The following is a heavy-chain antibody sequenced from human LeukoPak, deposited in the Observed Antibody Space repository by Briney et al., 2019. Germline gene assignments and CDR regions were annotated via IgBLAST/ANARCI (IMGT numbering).Heavy chain of an antibody. CDR2: ISHGGST. J-gene: IGHJ4*02. CDR1: NYSISSGYY. Sequence: SETLSLTCTVSNYSISSGYYWGWIRQSPGKGLEWIGSISHGGSTYYNPSLRSRVIVSVDTSKNHFSLKMDSVTAADTAVYYCARDLASCAGDCYSDGFDHWGQGTLVTVSS. CDR3: ARDLASCAGDCYSDGFDH. V-gene: IGHV4-38-2*02. D-gene: IGHD2-21*02.